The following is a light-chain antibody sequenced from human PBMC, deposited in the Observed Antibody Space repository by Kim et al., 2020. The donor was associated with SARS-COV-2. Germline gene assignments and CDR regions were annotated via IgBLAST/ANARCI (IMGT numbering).Light chain of an antibody. J-gene: IGLJ3*02. V-gene: IGLV4-60*03. CDR2: LEGSGSY. CDR1: SGHSSYI. Sequence: QLVLTQSSSASASLGSSVKLTCTLSSGHSSYIIAWHQQQPGKAPRYLMKLEGSGSYNKGSGVPDRFSGSSSGADRYLTISNLQSEDEADYYCETWDSNTWVFSGGTQLTVL. CDR3: ETWDSNTWV.